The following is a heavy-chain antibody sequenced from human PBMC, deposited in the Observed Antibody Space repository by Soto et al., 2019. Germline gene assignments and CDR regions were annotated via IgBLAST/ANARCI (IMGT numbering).Heavy chain of an antibody. Sequence: SETLSLTCAVYGGSFSGYYWSWIRQPPGKGLEWIGEINHSGSTNYNPSLKSRVTISVDTSKNQFSLKLSSVTAADTAVYYCARGTRWLQFGYWGQGTLVTVSS. CDR3: ARGTRWLQFGY. CDR1: GGSFSGYY. D-gene: IGHD5-12*01. V-gene: IGHV4-34*01. J-gene: IGHJ4*02. CDR2: INHSGST.